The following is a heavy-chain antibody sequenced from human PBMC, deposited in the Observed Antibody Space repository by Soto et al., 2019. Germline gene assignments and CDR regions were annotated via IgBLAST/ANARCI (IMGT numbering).Heavy chain of an antibody. D-gene: IGHD3-10*01. CDR2: IYWDDDK. V-gene: IGHV2-5*02. CDR3: AHTTLLWIV. Sequence: QITLKESAPTLVKPTQTLTLTCTFSGFSRSTSGVGGGWIRQPPGNALEWLALIYWDDDKRYSPTLKSRLTSTTDTSKNQVVLTMTTMDPVDTATYYCAHTTLLWIVWGQGTLVTVSS. J-gene: IGHJ4*02. CDR1: GFSRSTSGVG.